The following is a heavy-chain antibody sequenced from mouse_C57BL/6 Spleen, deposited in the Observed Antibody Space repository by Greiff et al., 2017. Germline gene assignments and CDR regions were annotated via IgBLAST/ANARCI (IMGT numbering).Heavy chain of an antibody. J-gene: IGHJ3*01. Sequence: VQLQESGAELVRPGASVTLSCKASGYTFTDYEMHWVEQTPVHGLEWIGAIDPETGGTAYNQKFKGKVILTADKSSSTVYMELRSLTSEDSAVFYCTRGGGYYFAYWGQGTLVTVSA. V-gene: IGHV1-15*01. D-gene: IGHD2-3*01. CDR3: TRGGGYYFAY. CDR1: GYTFTDYE. CDR2: IDPETGGT.